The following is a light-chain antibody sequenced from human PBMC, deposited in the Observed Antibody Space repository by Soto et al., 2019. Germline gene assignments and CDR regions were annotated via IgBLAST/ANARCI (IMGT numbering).Light chain of an antibody. CDR3: CSFADNFSYV. Sequence: QSVLTQPASVSGSPGQPITISCTGTSSDVGSYDLVSWYQQHPGKAPKLMIYEGTKRPSGVSNRFSGSKSGNTASLTISGLQAEDEADYYCCSFADNFSYVFGTGTKLTVL. V-gene: IGLV2-23*01. CDR1: SSDVGSYDL. CDR2: EGT. J-gene: IGLJ1*01.